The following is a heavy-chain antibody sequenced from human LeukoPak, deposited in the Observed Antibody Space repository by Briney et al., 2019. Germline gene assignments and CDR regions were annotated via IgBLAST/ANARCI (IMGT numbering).Heavy chain of an antibody. CDR1: GGSISIYC. Sequence: SETLSLTCTVSGGSISIYCWIWIRQPPGKGLEWIGYIYYSGSTNYSPSLKSRVTISVDTSKNQFSLKLSSVTAADTAVYSCARGRGGYPDTNSYGGQGTLVTVSS. CDR3: ARGRGGYPDTNSY. V-gene: IGHV4-59*08. D-gene: IGHD3-16*01. CDR2: IYYSGST. J-gene: IGHJ4*02.